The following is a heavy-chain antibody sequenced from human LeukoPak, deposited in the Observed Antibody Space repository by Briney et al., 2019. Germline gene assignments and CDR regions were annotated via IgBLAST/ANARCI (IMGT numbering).Heavy chain of an antibody. D-gene: IGHD6-19*01. Sequence: SETLSLTCTVSGGSISSYYWSWIRQPPGKGLEWIGYIYYSGSTNYNPSLKSRVTISVDTSKNQFSLKLSSVTAADTAVYYWARRYSSGWIDYWGQGTLVTVSS. CDR1: GGSISSYY. V-gene: IGHV4-59*01. J-gene: IGHJ4*02. CDR2: IYYSGST. CDR3: ARRYSSGWIDY.